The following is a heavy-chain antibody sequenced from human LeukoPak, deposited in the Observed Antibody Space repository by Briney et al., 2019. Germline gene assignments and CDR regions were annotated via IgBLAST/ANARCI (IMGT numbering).Heavy chain of an antibody. J-gene: IGHJ4*02. CDR1: GFTFSSYA. V-gene: IGHV3-30-3*01. Sequence: GRSLRLSCAASGFTFSSYAMHWVRQAPGKGLEWVAVISYDGSNKYYADSVKGRFTISRDNSKNTLYLQMNSLRAEDTAVYYCARESGSYVGTGGNYFDYWGQGTLVTVSS. CDR2: ISYDGSNK. CDR3: ARESGSYVGTGGNYFDY. D-gene: IGHD1-26*01.